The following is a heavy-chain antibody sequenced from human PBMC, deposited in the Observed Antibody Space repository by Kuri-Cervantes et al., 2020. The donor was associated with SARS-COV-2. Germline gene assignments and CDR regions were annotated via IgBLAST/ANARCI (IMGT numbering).Heavy chain of an antibody. CDR3: ARHRKIYDYWSGRGFFYYYMDV. V-gene: IGHV4-34*01. CDR2: IYYSGST. CDR1: GESFSGYY. Sequence: SETLSLTCAFYGESFSGYYWNWIRQPPGKGLEWIGSIYYSGSTYYNPSLKSRVTISVDTSKNQFSLMLSSVTATDTAVYYCARHRKIYDYWSGRGFFYYYMDVWGKGITVTVSS. D-gene: IGHD3-3*01. J-gene: IGHJ6*03.